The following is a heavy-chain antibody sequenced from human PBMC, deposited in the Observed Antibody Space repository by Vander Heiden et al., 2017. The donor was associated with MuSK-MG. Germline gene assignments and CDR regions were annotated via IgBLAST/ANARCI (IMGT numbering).Heavy chain of an antibody. J-gene: IGHJ4*02. Sequence: EVQLLESGGGLVQPGGSLRLSCAASGFTFSSYAMSWVRQAPGKGLEWVSGISGSGGNTYYADSVKGRFTISRDNSKNTLYLQMTSLRVEDTAVYYCAKVRIAGATLPRGFDFWGQGTLVTVSS. CDR1: GFTFSSYA. D-gene: IGHD1-26*01. CDR2: ISGSGGNT. V-gene: IGHV3-23*01. CDR3: AKVRIAGATLPRGFDF.